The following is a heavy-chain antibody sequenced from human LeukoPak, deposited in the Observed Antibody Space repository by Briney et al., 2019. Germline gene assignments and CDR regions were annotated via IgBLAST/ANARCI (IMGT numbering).Heavy chain of an antibody. CDR1: GGSISSYY. V-gene: IGHV4-59*01. Sequence: SETLSLTCTVSGGSISSYYWSWIRRPPGKGLEWIGYIYYSGSTKYNPSLKSRVTISVDMSKNQFSLKLSSVTAADTAVYYCATGYGSGRGAFDIWGQGTMVTVSS. D-gene: IGHD6-19*01. J-gene: IGHJ3*02. CDR2: IYYSGST. CDR3: ATGYGSGRGAFDI.